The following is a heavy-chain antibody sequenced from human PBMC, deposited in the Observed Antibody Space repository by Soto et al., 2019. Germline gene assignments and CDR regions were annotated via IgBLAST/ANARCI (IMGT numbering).Heavy chain of an antibody. CDR3: ARSSGDDFFYYGLDG. CDR2: VYARGAT. J-gene: IGHJ6*02. V-gene: IGHV4-4*07. Sequence: QVELQEWGPGLVKPSETLSLTCSVSGASITSHYWSWIRQSAGGGLQWIGRVYARGATNYNPSLKGRVPLSGDTSKNQFSLKLTFVTAGDTGVYYCARSSGDDFFYYGLDGWGHGTTVTVSS. D-gene: IGHD4-17*01. CDR1: GASITSHY.